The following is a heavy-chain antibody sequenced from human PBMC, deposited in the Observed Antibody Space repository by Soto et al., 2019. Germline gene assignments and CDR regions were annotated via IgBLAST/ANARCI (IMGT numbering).Heavy chain of an antibody. CDR2: IIPIFGTA. D-gene: IGHD2-2*01. CDR1: GGTFSSYA. J-gene: IGHJ6*02. Sequence: QVQLVQSGAEVKKPGSSVKVSCKASGGTFSSYAISWVRQAPGQGLEWMGGIIPIFGTANYAQKFQVRVTITAAESTSTAYMELSSLSSDDTAVYYCARHVPAAGYYYGMDVWGQGTTVTVSS. V-gene: IGHV1-69*12. CDR3: ARHVPAAGYYYGMDV.